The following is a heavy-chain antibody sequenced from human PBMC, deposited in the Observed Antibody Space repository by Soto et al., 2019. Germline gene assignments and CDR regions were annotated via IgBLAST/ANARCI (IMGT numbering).Heavy chain of an antibody. Sequence: SVKVSCKASGFTFTSSAVQWVRQARGQRLEWIGWIVVGSGNTNYAQKFQERVTITRDMSTSTAYMELSSLRSEDTAVYYCAASPREDYYYYGMDVWGQGTRVTVSS. V-gene: IGHV1-58*01. CDR1: GFTFTSSA. CDR2: IVVGSGNT. J-gene: IGHJ6*02. CDR3: AASPREDYYYYGMDV.